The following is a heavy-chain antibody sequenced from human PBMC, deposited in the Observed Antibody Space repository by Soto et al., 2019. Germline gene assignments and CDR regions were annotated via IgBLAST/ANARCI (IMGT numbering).Heavy chain of an antibody. D-gene: IGHD1-7*01. CDR1: GDSVSSNSAA. V-gene: IGHV6-1*01. Sequence: PSQTLSLTCAISGDSVSSNSAAWNWIRQSTPRGLEWLGRTYYRSRWYNDYAVSVKSRITITPDTSKNQFSLHLNSVTPEDSAVYYCAGTTSRQWYYMDVWGKGTTVTVSS. CDR2: TYYRSRWYN. J-gene: IGHJ6*03. CDR3: AGTTSRQWYYMDV.